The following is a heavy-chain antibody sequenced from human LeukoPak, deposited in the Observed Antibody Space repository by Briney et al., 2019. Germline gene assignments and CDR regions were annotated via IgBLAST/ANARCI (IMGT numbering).Heavy chain of an antibody. V-gene: IGHV3-23*01. D-gene: IGHD1-7*01. CDR1: GFTFSSYA. J-gene: IGHJ6*03. CDR2: ISGSGGST. Sequence: PGGTLRLSCVAPGFTFSSYAMTWVRQAPGKGLEWVSAISGSGGSTYYADSVKGRFTISRDNSKNTLFLQMNSLRAEDTAVYYCAKRRGLELLYYYYMDVWGKGTTVTVSS. CDR3: AKRRGLELLYYYYMDV.